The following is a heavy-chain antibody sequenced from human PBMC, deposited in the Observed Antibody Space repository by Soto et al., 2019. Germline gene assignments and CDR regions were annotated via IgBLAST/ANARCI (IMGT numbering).Heavy chain of an antibody. CDR1: GRTFSSYA. CDR3: ARDRHGYCTNGVCYGHYYGMDV. D-gene: IGHD2-8*01. CDR2: IIPIFGTA. V-gene: IGHV1-69*13. Sequence: SVKVSCKASGRTFSSYAISWVRQAPGQGLEWMGGIIPIFGTANYAQKFQGRVTITADESTSTAYMELSSLRFEDTAVYYCARDRHGYCTNGVCYGHYYGMDVWRQGTTVTVSS. J-gene: IGHJ6*02.